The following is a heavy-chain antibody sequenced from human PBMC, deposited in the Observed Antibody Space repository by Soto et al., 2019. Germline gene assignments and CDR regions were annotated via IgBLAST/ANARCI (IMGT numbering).Heavy chain of an antibody. V-gene: IGHV5-51*01. CDR2: IYPGDSDT. Sequence: EVQLVQSGAEVKKPGESLKISCKGSGYSFTTYWIGWVRQMPGKGLEGMVIIYPGDSDTRYSPSFQGQVTISADKSIHTTYLQWSSLKASDTAIYYCARQASAGKNYYAMDVWGQGTTVTVSS. J-gene: IGHJ6*02. CDR1: GYSFTTYW. D-gene: IGHD6-13*01. CDR3: ARQASAGKNYYAMDV.